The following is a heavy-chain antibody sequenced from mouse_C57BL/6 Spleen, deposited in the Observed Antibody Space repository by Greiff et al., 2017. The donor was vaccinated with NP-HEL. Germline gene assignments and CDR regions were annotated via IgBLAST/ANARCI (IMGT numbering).Heavy chain of an antibody. D-gene: IGHD2-1*01. CDR2: IYPGSGST. J-gene: IGHJ3*01. Sequence: QVQLQQPGAELVKPGASVKMSCKASGYTFTSYWITWVKQRPGQGLEWIGDIYPGSGSTNYNEKFKSKATLTVDTSSSTAYMQLSSLTSEDSAVYYCAREGDLLSPFAYWGQGTLVTVSA. V-gene: IGHV1-55*01. CDR3: AREGDLLSPFAY. CDR1: GYTFTSYW.